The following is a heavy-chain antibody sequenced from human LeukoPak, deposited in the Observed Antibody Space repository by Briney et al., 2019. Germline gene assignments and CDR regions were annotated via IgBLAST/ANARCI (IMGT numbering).Heavy chain of an antibody. D-gene: IGHD4-17*01. Sequence: SETLSLTCAVSDDSFSSHYWTWIRQPPGQGLEWIGYISYIGSTNYNPSLKSRVTISIDTSKNQFSLKLTSVTAADTAVYYCARDLVTVTKGFDIWGQGTMVSVSS. CDR2: ISYIGST. CDR3: ARDLVTVTKGFDI. V-gene: IGHV4-59*11. J-gene: IGHJ3*02. CDR1: DDSFSSHY.